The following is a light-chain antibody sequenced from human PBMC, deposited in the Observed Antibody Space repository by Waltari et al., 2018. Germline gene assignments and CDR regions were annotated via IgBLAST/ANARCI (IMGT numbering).Light chain of an antibody. V-gene: IGKV2-30*02. Sequence: DVVMTQSPLSLPVTLGQPASISCRSSQSLVHSDGNTYLNWFQQRPGQSPRRLIYKVSSRESGVPDRFSGSGSGTDFTLKISRVEAEDVGVYYGMQGTHWPLYTFGQGTKLEIK. CDR2: KVS. CDR3: MQGTHWPLYT. CDR1: QSLVHSDGNTY. J-gene: IGKJ2*01.